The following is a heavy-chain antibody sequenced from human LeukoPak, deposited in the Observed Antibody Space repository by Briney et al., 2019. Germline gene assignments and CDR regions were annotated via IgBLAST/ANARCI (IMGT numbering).Heavy chain of an antibody. CDR2: LDPEDGET. Sequence: ASVKVSCKVSGYTLTELSMHWVRQAPGKGLEWMGGLDPEDGETIYAQKFQGRVTMTEDTSTDTAYMELSSLRSEDTAVYYCATADQLLGYCTNGVCYRDAFDIWGQGTMVTVSS. V-gene: IGHV1-24*01. D-gene: IGHD2-8*01. CDR1: GYTLTELS. CDR3: ATADQLLGYCTNGVCYRDAFDI. J-gene: IGHJ3*02.